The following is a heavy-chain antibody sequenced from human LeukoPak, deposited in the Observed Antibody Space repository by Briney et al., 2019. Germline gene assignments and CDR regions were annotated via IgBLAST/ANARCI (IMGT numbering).Heavy chain of an antibody. CDR3: ASSLTMVRGDY. J-gene: IGHJ4*02. CDR2: ISSRASAV. D-gene: IGHD3-10*01. V-gene: IGHV3-48*03. CDR1: GSTFSSYD. Sequence: PGGSLRLSCAASGSTFSSYDMNWVRQAPGKGLEWVSYISSRASAVYYADSVKGRFTISRDNAKNSLYLQMDSLRAEDTAVYYCASSLTMVRGDYWGQGTLVTVSS.